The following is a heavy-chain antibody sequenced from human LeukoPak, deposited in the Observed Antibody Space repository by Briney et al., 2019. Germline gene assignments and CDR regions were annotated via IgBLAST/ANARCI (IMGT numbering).Heavy chain of an antibody. D-gene: IGHD3-16*01. CDR3: ARRGRAGGGTGGFDY. CDR2: IYYSGST. V-gene: IGHV4-59*08. Sequence: SETLSLTCTVSGGPISSYYWSWIRQPPGKGLECIGYIYYSGSTNYNPSLKSRVSISVDTSKNQFSLKVNSVTTADTAVYYCARRGRAGGGTGGFDYWGQGTWSPSPQ. J-gene: IGHJ4*02. CDR1: GGPISSYY.